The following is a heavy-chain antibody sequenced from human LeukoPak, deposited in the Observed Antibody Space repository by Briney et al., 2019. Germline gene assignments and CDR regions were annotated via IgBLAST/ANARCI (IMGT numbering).Heavy chain of an antibody. Sequence: GGSLRLSCAASRFTFSSYAMSWVRQAPGKGLEWVSTISVSGGSTYYADSVKGRFTISRDNSKNTLYLQMNSLRAEDTAVYYCARGCSRAFDIWGQGTMVTVSS. CDR3: ARGCSRAFDI. J-gene: IGHJ3*02. CDR1: RFTFSSYA. CDR2: ISVSGGST. V-gene: IGHV3-23*01. D-gene: IGHD3-10*02.